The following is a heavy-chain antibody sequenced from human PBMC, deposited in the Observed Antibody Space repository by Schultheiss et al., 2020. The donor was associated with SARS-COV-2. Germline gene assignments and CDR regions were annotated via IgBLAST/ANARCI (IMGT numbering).Heavy chain of an antibody. Sequence: GGSLRLSCSASGFTFSSYAMHWVRQAPGKGLEWVAVISYHGSNIYYADSVKGRFTISRDNSKNTLYLQMNSRRVEDTAVYNCARDLGYQLLTYGFDIWGQGTMVTVAS. J-gene: IGHJ3*02. CDR2: ISYHGSNI. CDR3: ARDLGYQLLTYGFDI. V-gene: IGHV3-30*04. CDR1: GFTFSSYA. D-gene: IGHD2-2*01.